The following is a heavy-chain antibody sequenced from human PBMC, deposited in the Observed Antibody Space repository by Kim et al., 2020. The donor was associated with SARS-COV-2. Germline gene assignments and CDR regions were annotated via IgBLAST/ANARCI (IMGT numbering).Heavy chain of an antibody. D-gene: IGHD3-22*01. CDR2: IYYSGST. V-gene: IGHV4-59*08. CDR1: GGSISSYY. Sequence: SETLSLTCTVSGGSISSYYWSWIRQPPGKGLEWIGFIYYSGSTNYNPSLRSRVTISIDTSKNQFSLNLSSVTAADTAVYFCARLIYDINGYYRRLDYWG. CDR3: ARLIYDINGYYRRLDY. J-gene: IGHJ4*01.